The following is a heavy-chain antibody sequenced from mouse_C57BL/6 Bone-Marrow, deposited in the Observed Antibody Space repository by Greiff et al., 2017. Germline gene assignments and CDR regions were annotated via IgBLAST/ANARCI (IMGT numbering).Heavy chain of an antibody. J-gene: IGHJ3*01. CDR1: GYTFTSYW. V-gene: IGHV1-64*01. D-gene: IGHD2-2*01. Sequence: QVQLQQPGAELVKPGASVKLSCKASGYTFTSYWMHWVKQRPGQGLEWIGMIHPNSGSTNYNEKFKSKATLTVDKSSSTAYMQLSSLTSEDSAVYYCARWSHYGYDVPIAYWGQGTLVTVAA. CDR3: ARWSHYGYDVPIAY. CDR2: IHPNSGST.